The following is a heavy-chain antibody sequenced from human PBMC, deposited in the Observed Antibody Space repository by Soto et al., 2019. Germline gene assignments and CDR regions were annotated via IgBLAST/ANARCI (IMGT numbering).Heavy chain of an antibody. CDR1: GGTFSSYA. J-gene: IGHJ6*02. D-gene: IGHD5-18*01. CDR3: ARGRRGYSYGSGGLDV. V-gene: IGHV1-69*13. Sequence: GASVKVSCKASGGTFSSYAISWVRQAPGQGLEWMGGIIPIFGTANYAQKFQGRVTITADESTSTAYMELSSLRSEDTAVYYCARGRRGYSYGSGGLDVWGQGTTVTVAS. CDR2: IIPIFGTA.